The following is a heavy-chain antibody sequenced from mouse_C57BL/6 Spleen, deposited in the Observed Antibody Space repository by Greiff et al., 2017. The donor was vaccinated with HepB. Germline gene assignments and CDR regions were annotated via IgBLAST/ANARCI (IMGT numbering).Heavy chain of an antibody. J-gene: IGHJ4*01. Sequence: QVQLQQSGAELVRPGTSVKVSCKASGYAFTNYLIEWVKQRPGQGLEWIGVINPGSGGTNYNEKFKGKATLTADKSSSTAYMQLSSLTSEDSAVYFCAWYGSPHYAMGYWGQGTSVTVSS. CDR2: INPGSGGT. V-gene: IGHV1-54*01. CDR3: AWYGSPHYAMGY. D-gene: IGHD1-1*01. CDR1: GYAFTNYL.